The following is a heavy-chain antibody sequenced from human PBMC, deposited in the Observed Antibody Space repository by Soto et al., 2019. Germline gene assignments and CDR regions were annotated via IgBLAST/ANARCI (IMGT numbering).Heavy chain of an antibody. V-gene: IGHV3-48*01. CDR1: GFTFSSYS. D-gene: IGHD1-26*01. J-gene: IGHJ4*02. Sequence: GGSLRLSCAASGFTFSSYSMNWVRQAPGKGLEWVSYISSSSSAIYYADSVKGRFTISRDNAKNSLYLHMNSLRAEDTAVYYCARRGSGSYYDYWGQGTLVTVSS. CDR3: ARRGSGSYYDY. CDR2: ISSSSSAI.